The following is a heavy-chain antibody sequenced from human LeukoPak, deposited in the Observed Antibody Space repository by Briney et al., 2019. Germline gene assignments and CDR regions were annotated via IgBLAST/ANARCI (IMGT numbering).Heavy chain of an antibody. D-gene: IGHD3-22*01. J-gene: IGHJ4*02. CDR2: ISWNSGSI. Sequence: GGSLRLSCAASGFTFDDYAMHWVRQAPGKGLEWVLGISWNSGSIGYADSVKGRFTISRDNAKNSLYLQMNSLRAEDTALYYCAKDSRYYYDSSGYHDYWGQGTLVTVSS. V-gene: IGHV3-9*01. CDR1: GFTFDDYA. CDR3: AKDSRYYYDSSGYHDY.